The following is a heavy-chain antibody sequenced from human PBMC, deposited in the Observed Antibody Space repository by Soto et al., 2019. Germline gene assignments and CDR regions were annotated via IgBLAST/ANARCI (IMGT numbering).Heavy chain of an antibody. Sequence: GESLKISCKGSGYSFTSYWIGWVRQMPGKGLEWMGIIYPGDSDTRYSPSFQGQVTISADKSISTAYLQWSSLKASDTAMYYCARQGPGEVDILTGYPSYYYYYGMDVWGQGTTVTVSS. CDR3: ARQGPGEVDILTGYPSYYYYYGMDV. J-gene: IGHJ6*02. D-gene: IGHD3-9*01. V-gene: IGHV5-51*01. CDR2: IYPGDSDT. CDR1: GYSFTSYW.